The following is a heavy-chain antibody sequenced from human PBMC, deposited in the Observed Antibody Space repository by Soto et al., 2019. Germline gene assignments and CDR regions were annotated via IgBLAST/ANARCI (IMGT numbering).Heavy chain of an antibody. V-gene: IGHV4-34*01. D-gene: IGHD2-2*01. CDR3: ARSRYCSSTSCYGPDY. J-gene: IGHJ4*02. Sequence: QVQLQQWGAGLLKPSETLSLTCAVYGGSFSGYYWSWIRQPPGKGLEWIGEINHSGSTNYNPSLKSRVTISVDTSKNQFSLKLSSVTAADTAVYYCARSRYCSSTSCYGPDYWGQGTLVTVSS. CDR1: GGSFSGYY. CDR2: INHSGST.